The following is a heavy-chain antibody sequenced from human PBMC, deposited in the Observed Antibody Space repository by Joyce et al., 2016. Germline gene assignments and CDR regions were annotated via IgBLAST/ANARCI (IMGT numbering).Heavy chain of an antibody. V-gene: IGHV6-1*01. D-gene: IGHD2-21*02. Sequence: QVQLQQSGPGLVKTSQTLSLTCAISGDSVSSDRTAWHWIRQSPSRGLEWRGRTYYRSKWYNDYAASVKSRIIINSDTSKNHFSLQLKYVTPEDTAVYYCARTTGTVTARWFDPWGQGSLVTVS. CDR2: TYYRSKWYN. CDR1: GDSVSSDRTA. CDR3: ARTTGTVTARWFDP. J-gene: IGHJ5*02.